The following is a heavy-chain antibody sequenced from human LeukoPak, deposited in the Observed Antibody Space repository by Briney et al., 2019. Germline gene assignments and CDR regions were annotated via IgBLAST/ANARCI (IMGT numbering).Heavy chain of an antibody. D-gene: IGHD3-10*01. J-gene: IGHJ4*02. CDR3: ARAGSHYYGSPFDY. CDR2: IYYSGST. V-gene: IGHV4-31*03. CDR1: GGSISSGGYY. Sequence: PSQTLSLTCTVSGGSISSGGYYWSWIRQRPGKGLEWIGYIYYSGSTYYNPSLKSRVTISVDTSKNQFSLKLSSVTAADTAVYYCARAGSHYYGSPFDYWGQGTLVTVSS.